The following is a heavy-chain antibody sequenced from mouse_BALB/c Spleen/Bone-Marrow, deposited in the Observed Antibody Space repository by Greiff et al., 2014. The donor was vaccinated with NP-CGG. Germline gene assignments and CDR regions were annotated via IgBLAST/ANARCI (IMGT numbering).Heavy chain of an antibody. CDR1: GFNIKDTY. Sequence: EVMLVESGAELVKPGASVKLSCTASGFNIKDTYMRWVKQRPEQGLEWIGRIDPANGNTKYDPKFQGKATITADTSSNTAYLQLSSLTPEDTAVYYCAPYYYGSSQFAYWGQGTLVTVSA. CDR3: APYYYGSSQFAY. V-gene: IGHV14-3*02. D-gene: IGHD1-1*01. J-gene: IGHJ3*01. CDR2: IDPANGNT.